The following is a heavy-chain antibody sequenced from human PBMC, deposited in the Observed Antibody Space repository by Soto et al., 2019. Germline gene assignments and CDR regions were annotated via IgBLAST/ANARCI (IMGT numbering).Heavy chain of an antibody. Sequence: GASVKVSCKASGYPLTAKYLHWVRQAPGQGLEWMGWINPSSGGTKEAQKFRGRVTMTRDTSISAAYMELSRLTSDDTAVYYCAKGGSSWTEWFAPWGQGTLVTVSS. CDR2: INPSSGGT. J-gene: IGHJ5*02. CDR1: GYPLTAKY. D-gene: IGHD6-13*01. CDR3: AKGGSSWTEWFAP. V-gene: IGHV1-2*02.